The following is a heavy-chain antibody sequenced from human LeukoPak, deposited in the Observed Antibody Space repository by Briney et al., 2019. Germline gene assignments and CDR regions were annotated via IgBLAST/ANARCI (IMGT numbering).Heavy chain of an antibody. CDR3: VKPLGSGWYYGMDV. CDR2: ISSIGGTT. V-gene: IGHV3-64D*06. Sequence: GGSLRLSCSASGFIFSSYAMYWVRQAPGKGLEYVSVISSIGGTTYYADSVKGRFTISRNNSKNTLYLQMSSLRAEDTTVYYCVKPLGSGWYYGMDVWGQGTTVTVSS. J-gene: IGHJ6*02. CDR1: GFIFSSYA. D-gene: IGHD6-19*01.